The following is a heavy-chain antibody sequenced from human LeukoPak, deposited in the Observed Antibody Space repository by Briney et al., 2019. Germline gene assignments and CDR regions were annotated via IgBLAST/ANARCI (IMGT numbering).Heavy chain of an antibody. V-gene: IGHV1-18*01. CDR3: ARDDIQPFRDAFDI. J-gene: IGHJ3*02. CDR1: GYTFTSYG. Sequence: ASVKVSCKASGYTFTSYGISWVRQAPGQGLERMGWISAYNGNTNYAQKLQGRVTMTTDTSTSTAYMELRSLRSDDTAVYYCARDDIQPFRDAFDIWGQGTMVTVSS. CDR2: ISAYNGNT. D-gene: IGHD5-18*01.